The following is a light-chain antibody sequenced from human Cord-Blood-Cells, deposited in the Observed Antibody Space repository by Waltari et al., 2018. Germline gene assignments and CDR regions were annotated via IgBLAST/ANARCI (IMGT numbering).Light chain of an antibody. CDR1: ALPTQS. CDR2: KDS. Sequence: SYELTQPPSVPVSPGQTARITCSGDALPTQSAYWYQQKPGQAPVLVIYKDSERPSGIPERFSGSSSGTTVTLTISGVQAEDEADYYCQSADSSGTYPVVFGGGTKLTVL. V-gene: IGLV3-25*03. CDR3: QSADSSGTYPVV. J-gene: IGLJ2*01.